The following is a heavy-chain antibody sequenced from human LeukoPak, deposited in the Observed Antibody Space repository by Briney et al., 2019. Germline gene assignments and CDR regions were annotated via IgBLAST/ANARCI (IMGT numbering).Heavy chain of an antibody. CDR3: AKDYGDYENYFDY. CDR1: GFSFSSYG. CDR2: ISYDGSNK. Sequence: GRSLRLSCAASGFSFSSYGMHWVRQAPGKGLEWVAVISYDGSNKYYADSVKGRFTISRDNSKNTLYLQMNSLRAEDTAVYYCAKDYGDYENYFDYWGQGTLVTVSS. J-gene: IGHJ4*02. D-gene: IGHD4-17*01. V-gene: IGHV3-30*18.